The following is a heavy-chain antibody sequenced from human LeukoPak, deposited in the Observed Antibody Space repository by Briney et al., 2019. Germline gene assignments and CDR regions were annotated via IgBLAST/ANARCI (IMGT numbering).Heavy chain of an antibody. D-gene: IGHD5-24*01. CDR2: ISWDGGNT. CDR1: GFTFDDYT. CDR3: AKAHMADGYIVFDY. Sequence: GGSLRLSCAASGFTFDDYTMHWVRQASAKGLEWVSLISWDGGNTYYADSVKGRFSISRDNSKNSLYMQMNSLRTEDTALYYCAKAHMADGYIVFDYWGEGTLVTVSS. J-gene: IGHJ4*02. V-gene: IGHV3-43*01.